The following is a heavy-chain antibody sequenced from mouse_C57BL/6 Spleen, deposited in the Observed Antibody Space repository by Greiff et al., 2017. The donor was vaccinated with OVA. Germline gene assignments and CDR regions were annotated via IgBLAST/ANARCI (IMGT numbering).Heavy chain of an antibody. CDR2: IDPSDSDT. V-gene: IGHV1-52*01. CDR3: SGSGYYGSSFYALDY. Sequence: QVQLQQPGAELVRPGSSVKLSCKASGYTFTSYWMHWVQQSPIQGLEWIGNIDPSDSDTHYNQQFKDKATLTIDKSSSTAYMQLSSLTSEDSAVYFCSGSGYYGSSFYALDYWGQGTSVTVSS. CDR1: GYTFTSYW. D-gene: IGHD1-1*01. J-gene: IGHJ4*01.